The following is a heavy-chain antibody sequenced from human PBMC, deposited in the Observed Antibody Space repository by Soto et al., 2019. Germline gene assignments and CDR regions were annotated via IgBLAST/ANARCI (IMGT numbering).Heavy chain of an antibody. CDR1: GYTFTGYY. J-gene: IGHJ5*02. Sequence: ASVKVSCKASGYTFTGYYMHWVRQAPGQGLEWMGWINPNSGGTNYAQKFQGWVTMTRDTSISTAYMELSRLRSDDTAVYYCARDNYDILTGYYLFDPWGQGTLVTVSS. CDR3: ARDNYDILTGYYLFDP. CDR2: INPNSGGT. D-gene: IGHD3-9*01. V-gene: IGHV1-2*04.